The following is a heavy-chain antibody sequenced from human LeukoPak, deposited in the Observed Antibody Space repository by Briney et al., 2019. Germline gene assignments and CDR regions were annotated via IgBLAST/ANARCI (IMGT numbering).Heavy chain of an antibody. CDR1: VVSISSGDYS. J-gene: IGHJ3*02. V-gene: IGHV4-39*01. Sequence: PSETLSLTCIVSVVSISSGDYSWGWIRQPPGKGLEWIGSIYYSGRTYYNTPLKSRVTISEDTSMNQFSLKLSFVTAADSAVYYCARHRTAINRYGPYDAFDIWGRGTMVTVSS. CDR3: ARHRTAINRYGPYDAFDI. D-gene: IGHD5-18*01. CDR2: IYYSGRT.